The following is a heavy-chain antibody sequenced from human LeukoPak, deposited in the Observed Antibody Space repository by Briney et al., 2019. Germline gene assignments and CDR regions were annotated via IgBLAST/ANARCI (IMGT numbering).Heavy chain of an antibody. Sequence: SETLSLTCTVSGGSISSGSYYWSWIRQPAGKGLEWIGRIYTSGSTNYNPSLKSRVTISVDTSKNQFSLKLSSVTAADTAVYYCANYCSSSSCHTRRAFDIWGQGTMVTVSS. CDR2: IYTSGST. CDR1: GGSISSGSYY. D-gene: IGHD2-2*02. CDR3: ANYCSSSSCHTRRAFDI. J-gene: IGHJ3*02. V-gene: IGHV4-61*02.